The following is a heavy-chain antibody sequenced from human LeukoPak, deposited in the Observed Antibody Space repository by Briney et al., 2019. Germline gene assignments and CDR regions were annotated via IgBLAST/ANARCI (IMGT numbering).Heavy chain of an antibody. J-gene: IGHJ4*02. Sequence: SETLSLTCTVSGGSINSYYWTWIRQSAGKGLEWIGRMYSSGSTNYNPSLKNRVSMSVDTSKNQFSVKLTSVTAADTAVYYCARGGKASVVTMWGQGILVTVSS. CDR2: MYSSGST. V-gene: IGHV4-4*07. CDR1: GGSINSYY. D-gene: IGHD4-23*01. CDR3: ARGGKASVVTM.